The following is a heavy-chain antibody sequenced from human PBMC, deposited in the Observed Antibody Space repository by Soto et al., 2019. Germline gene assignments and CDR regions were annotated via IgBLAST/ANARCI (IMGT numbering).Heavy chain of an antibody. Sequence: GASVKVSCKASGGTFSSYATSWVRQAPGQGLEWMGGIIPIFGTANYAQKFQGRVTITADESTSTAYMELSSLRSEDTAVYYCARDLEYGSGRHSHYYGMDVWGQGTTVTVSS. CDR2: IIPIFGTA. V-gene: IGHV1-69*13. D-gene: IGHD3-10*01. J-gene: IGHJ6*02. CDR3: ARDLEYGSGRHSHYYGMDV. CDR1: GGTFSSYA.